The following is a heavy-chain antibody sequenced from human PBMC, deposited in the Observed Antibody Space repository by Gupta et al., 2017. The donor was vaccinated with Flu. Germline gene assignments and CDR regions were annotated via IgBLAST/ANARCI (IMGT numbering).Heavy chain of an antibody. Sequence: GKGLEWVSAISGSGGSTYYADSVKGRFTISRDNSKNTLYLQMNSLRAEDTAVYYCAKDSAPYCSSTSCYPDYWGQGTLVTVSS. J-gene: IGHJ4*02. D-gene: IGHD2-2*01. CDR2: ISGSGGST. CDR3: AKDSAPYCSSTSCYPDY. V-gene: IGHV3-23*01.